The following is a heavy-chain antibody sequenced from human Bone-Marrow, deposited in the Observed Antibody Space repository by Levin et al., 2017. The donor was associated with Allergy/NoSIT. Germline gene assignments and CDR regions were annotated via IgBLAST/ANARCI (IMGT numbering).Heavy chain of an antibody. Sequence: LSLTCAASGFPFSSYGMHWVRQAPGKGLEWVAVIWYDGSNKYYADSVKGRFTISRDNSKNTLYLQMNSLRAEDTAVYYCARDLGITMIVVVTTGPYYFDYWGQGTLVTVSS. D-gene: IGHD3-22*01. J-gene: IGHJ4*02. CDR3: ARDLGITMIVVVTTGPYYFDY. V-gene: IGHV3-33*01. CDR1: GFPFSSYG. CDR2: IWYDGSNK.